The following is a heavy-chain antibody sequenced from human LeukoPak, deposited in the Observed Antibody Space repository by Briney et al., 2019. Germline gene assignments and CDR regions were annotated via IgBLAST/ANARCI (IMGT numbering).Heavy chain of an antibody. CDR2: ITSSSNAI. Sequence: PGGSLRLSCAASGFSFRSYSMNWVRQAPGKGLEWVSYITSSSNAIYYADSVKGRFTISRDNAKNALYLQMNSLRAEDTAVYYCARKSGSSGYPFDYWGQGILVSDSS. D-gene: IGHD3-22*01. CDR3: ARKSGSSGYPFDY. J-gene: IGHJ4*02. V-gene: IGHV3-48*04. CDR1: GFSFRSYS.